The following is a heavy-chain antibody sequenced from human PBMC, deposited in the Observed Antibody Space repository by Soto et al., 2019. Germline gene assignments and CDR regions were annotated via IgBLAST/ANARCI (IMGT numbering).Heavy chain of an antibody. D-gene: IGHD6-25*01. Sequence: SETLSLTCTVSGGSISSYYWSWIRQPPGKGLEWIGYIYYSGSTNYNPSLKSRVTISVDTSKNQFSLKLSSVTAADTAVYYCASAVGAAPPEDPYLYYFDYWGQGTLVTVSS. V-gene: IGHV4-59*08. J-gene: IGHJ4*02. CDR2: IYYSGST. CDR3: ASAVGAAPPEDPYLYYFDY. CDR1: GGSISSYY.